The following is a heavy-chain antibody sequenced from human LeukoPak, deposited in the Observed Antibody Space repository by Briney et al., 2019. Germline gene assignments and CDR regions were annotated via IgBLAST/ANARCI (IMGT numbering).Heavy chain of an antibody. Sequence: GGSLRLSCAASGFTFSSHGMNWVRQAPGKGLEWVSAISGSGGSTYYADSVKGRFTISRDNSKNTLYLQMNSLRAEDTAVYYCAKSPYGDPYYFDYWGQGTLVTVSS. V-gene: IGHV3-23*01. CDR1: GFTFSSHG. D-gene: IGHD4-17*01. CDR3: AKSPYGDPYYFDY. CDR2: ISGSGGST. J-gene: IGHJ4*02.